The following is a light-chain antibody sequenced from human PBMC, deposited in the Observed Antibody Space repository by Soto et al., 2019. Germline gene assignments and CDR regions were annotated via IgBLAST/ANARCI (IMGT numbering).Light chain of an antibody. CDR3: QQYNNWPPYS. CDR2: AAS. J-gene: IGKJ2*03. CDR1: QSVSSN. V-gene: IGKV3-15*01. Sequence: EIVMTQSPATLSVFPGERATLSCRASQSVSSNIAWYQQKPGQTPRLLIFAASIRATGIPARFSGSGSGTEFTLTISSLQSEDFAVYYCQQYNNWPPYSFGQGTKLEIK.